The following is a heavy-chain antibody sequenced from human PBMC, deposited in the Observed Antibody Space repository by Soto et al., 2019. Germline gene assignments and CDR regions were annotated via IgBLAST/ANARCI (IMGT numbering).Heavy chain of an antibody. CDR2: ISDDGSNQ. J-gene: IGHJ6*02. Sequence: QVHLVESGGGVVQPGKSLRLFCAASGFTFSRYGMHWVRQAPGKGLEWVALISDDGSNQDYADSVKGRFTISRDNSRNTLYLQMNSLRVEDTAVYYCAKTLRFLELALNYYYGMDVWGQGTAVTVSS. CDR3: AKTLRFLELALNYYYGMDV. D-gene: IGHD3-3*01. V-gene: IGHV3-30*18. CDR1: GFTFSRYG.